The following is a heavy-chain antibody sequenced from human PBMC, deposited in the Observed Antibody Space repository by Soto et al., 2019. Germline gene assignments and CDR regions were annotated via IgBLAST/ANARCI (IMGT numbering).Heavy chain of an antibody. CDR3: AREGNRFQH. CDR2: ISGTANTI. CDR1: GFAFSGYY. D-gene: IGHD3-10*01. V-gene: IGHV3-11*01. J-gene: IGHJ1*01. Sequence: QVQLVESGGGLVKPGGSLRLSCAASGFAFSGYYMSWIRQAPGKGLEWISYISGTANTIFYADSVKGRFTISRDNAKNSLYLQMNSLRAEDTAVYYCAREGNRFQHWGQGTLVTVSS.